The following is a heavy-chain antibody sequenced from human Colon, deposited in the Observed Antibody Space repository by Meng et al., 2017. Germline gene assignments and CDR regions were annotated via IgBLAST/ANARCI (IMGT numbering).Heavy chain of an antibody. D-gene: IGHD5-24*01. Sequence: QLQLQASGPGLVKPSGTLSLTCAVSGYSISSSNWWVWIRQPPGKGLEWIGYIYYSGSTDYNPSLKSRVTMSVDTSKNQFSLKLSSVTAVDTAVYYCARKRDGYNPFDDWGQGTLVTVSS. J-gene: IGHJ4*02. CDR1: GYSISSSNW. CDR3: ARKRDGYNPFDD. V-gene: IGHV4-28*01. CDR2: IYYSGST.